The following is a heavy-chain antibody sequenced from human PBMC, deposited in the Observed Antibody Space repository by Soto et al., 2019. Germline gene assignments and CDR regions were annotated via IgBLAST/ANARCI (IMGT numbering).Heavy chain of an antibody. CDR3: ARHAEGIVLMVYPLDYYYYMDV. CDR2: IYYSGST. Sequence: SETLSLTCTVSGGSISSSSYYWGWIRQPPGKGLEWIGSIYYSGSTYYNPSLKSRVTISVDTSKNQFSLKLSSVTAADTAVYYCARHAEGIVLMVYPLDYYYYMDVWGKGTTVTVSS. CDR1: GGSISSSSYY. J-gene: IGHJ6*03. V-gene: IGHV4-39*01. D-gene: IGHD2-8*01.